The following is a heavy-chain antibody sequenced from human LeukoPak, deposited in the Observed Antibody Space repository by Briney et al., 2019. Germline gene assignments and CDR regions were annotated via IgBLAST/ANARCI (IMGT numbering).Heavy chain of an antibody. V-gene: IGHV1-69*05. CDR3: ARSPVDPPYYYYYMDV. CDR2: IIPIFGTA. Sequence: AASVKVSCKASGGTFSSYAISWVRQAPGQGLEWMGGIIPIFGTANYAQKFQGRVTITTDESTSTAYMELSSLRSEDTAVYYCARSPVDPPYYYYYMDVWGKGTTVTVSS. CDR1: GGTFSSYA. J-gene: IGHJ6*03.